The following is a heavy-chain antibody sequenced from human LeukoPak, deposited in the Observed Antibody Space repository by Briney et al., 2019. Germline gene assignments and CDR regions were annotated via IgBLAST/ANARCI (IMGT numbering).Heavy chain of an antibody. CDR2: INPNSGGT. CDR1: GYTFTGYY. D-gene: IGHD3-22*01. V-gene: IGHV1-2*06. J-gene: IGHJ4*02. Sequence: ASVKVSCTASGYTFTGYYMHWVRQAPGQGLEWMGRINPNSGGTNYAQKFRGRVTMTRDTSISTAYMELSRLRSDDTAVYYCARAQNYYDQTFDYWGQGTLVTVSS. CDR3: ARAQNYYDQTFDY.